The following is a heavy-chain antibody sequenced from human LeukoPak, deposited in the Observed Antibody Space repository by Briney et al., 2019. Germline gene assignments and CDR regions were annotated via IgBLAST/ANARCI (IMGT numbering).Heavy chain of an antibody. Sequence: GGSLRLSCGASGYTFSDYTMNWVRQAPGKGPEWISYISSGGSVMHYADSVKGRFTISRDNAKNSLYLQMNSLRAEDTAVYYCARDKGGYYYGLGAFDIWGQGTMVTVSS. J-gene: IGHJ3*02. D-gene: IGHD3-22*01. CDR1: GYTFSDYT. V-gene: IGHV3-11*01. CDR2: ISSGGSVM. CDR3: ARDKGGYYYGLGAFDI.